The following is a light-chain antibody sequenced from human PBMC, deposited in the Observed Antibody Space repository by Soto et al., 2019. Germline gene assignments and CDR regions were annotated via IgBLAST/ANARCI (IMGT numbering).Light chain of an antibody. J-gene: IGKJ2*01. CDR3: QQYNNWPPYT. CDR2: GAS. CDR1: QSVRSN. Sequence: EIVMTQSPATLSVSPGERATLSCRASQSVRSNLAWYQQKPGQAPRLLIYGASTRATDIPARFSGSGSGTEFTLTSSSLQPEDFAIYYCQQYNNWPPYTFGQGTKLETK. V-gene: IGKV3-15*01.